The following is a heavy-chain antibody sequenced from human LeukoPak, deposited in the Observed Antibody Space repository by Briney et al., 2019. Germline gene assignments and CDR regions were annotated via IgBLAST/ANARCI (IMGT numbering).Heavy chain of an antibody. CDR2: MNPNSGNT. J-gene: IGHJ5*02. V-gene: IGHV1-8*01. D-gene: IGHD1-26*01. CDR3: ARGLGEGATNWFDP. CDR1: GYTFTSYD. Sequence: ASVKVSCKASGYTFTSYDINWVRQATGQGLEWMGWMNPNSGNTGYAQKFQGRVTMTRDTSISTAYMELSSLRSEDTAVYYCARGLGEGATNWFDPWGQGTLVTVSS.